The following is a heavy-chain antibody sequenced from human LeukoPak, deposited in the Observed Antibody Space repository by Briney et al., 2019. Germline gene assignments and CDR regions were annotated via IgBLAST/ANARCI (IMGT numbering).Heavy chain of an antibody. V-gene: IGHV3-11*06. CDR1: GFTFSDYY. D-gene: IGHD5-18*01. J-gene: IGHJ4*02. Sequence: GGSLRLSCAASGFTFSDYYMSWIRQAPGKGLEWVSYVSSSSSYTNYADSVKGRFTISRDNAKNSLYLQMNSLRAEDTAVYYCARGRLDTAMVGDYWGQGTLVTVSS. CDR3: ARGRLDTAMVGDY. CDR2: VSSSSSYT.